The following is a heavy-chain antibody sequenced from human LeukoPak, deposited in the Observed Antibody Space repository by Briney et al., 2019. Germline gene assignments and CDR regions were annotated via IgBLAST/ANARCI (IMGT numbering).Heavy chain of an antibody. CDR2: IYSGGTT. CDR1: GFTVSSNY. V-gene: IGHV3-66*01. D-gene: IGHD3-16*01. Sequence: PGGSLRLSCAASGFTVSSNYMSWVRQAPGKGLEWVSVIYSGGTTHYADSVKGRFTISRDNSKNTLYLQMNSLRAEDTAVYYCARDEQAYYDYVWGSYYYGMDVWGQGTTVIVSS. CDR3: ARDEQAYYDYVWGSYYYGMDV. J-gene: IGHJ6*02.